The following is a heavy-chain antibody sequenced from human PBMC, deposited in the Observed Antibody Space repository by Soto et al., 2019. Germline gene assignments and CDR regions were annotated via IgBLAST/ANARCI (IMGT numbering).Heavy chain of an antibody. Sequence: EVQLLESGGGLVQPGGSLRLSCAASGFTFSSYAMSWVRQAPGKGLEWVSAISGSGGSTYYADSVKGRFTISRDNSKNTLYLQMNSLRAEDTAVYYCAKDRLRAGWGELSLPSDYWGQGTLVTVSS. CDR3: AKDRLRAGWGELSLPSDY. D-gene: IGHD3-16*02. CDR1: GFTFSSYA. V-gene: IGHV3-23*01. J-gene: IGHJ4*02. CDR2: ISGSGGST.